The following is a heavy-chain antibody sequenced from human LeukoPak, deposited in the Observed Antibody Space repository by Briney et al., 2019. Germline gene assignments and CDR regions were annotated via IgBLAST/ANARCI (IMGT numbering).Heavy chain of an antibody. Sequence: ASVKVSCKASGYTFTRYNMHWVRQAPGQGLEWMGVINPSGGTTGYAQKFQGRVTMTRDTSTSTVYMELSSLRSEDTAVYYCATRGIYSRTTTCPFDYWGQGTLVTVSS. CDR3: ATRGIYSRTTTCPFDY. D-gene: IGHD2-2*01. CDR2: INPSGGTT. J-gene: IGHJ4*02. V-gene: IGHV1-46*01. CDR1: GYTFTRYN.